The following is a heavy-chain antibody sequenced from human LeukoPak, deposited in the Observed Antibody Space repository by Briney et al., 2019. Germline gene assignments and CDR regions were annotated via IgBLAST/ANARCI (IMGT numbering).Heavy chain of an antibody. D-gene: IGHD3-22*01. CDR3: ARDPGKSYYYDSSAIDY. V-gene: IGHV3-48*03. Sequence: GGSLRLSCAASGFTFSSYEMNWVRQAPGKGLEWVSYISSSGSTIYYVDSVKGRFTISRDNAKNSLYLQMNSLRAEDTAVYYCARDPGKSYYYDSSAIDYWGQGTLVTVSS. CDR2: ISSSGSTI. CDR1: GFTFSSYE. J-gene: IGHJ4*02.